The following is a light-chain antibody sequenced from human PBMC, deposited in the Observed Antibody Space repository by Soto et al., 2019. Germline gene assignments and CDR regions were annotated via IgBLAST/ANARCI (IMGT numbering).Light chain of an antibody. CDR3: QQYNNWKT. V-gene: IGKV3-15*01. CDR1: QSVSSN. CDR2: GAT. Sequence: EIVMTQSPATLSVSPGERATLSCRASQSVSSNLAWYQQKPDQAPRLLIYGATTRATGIPGRFSGSGSGTEFTLTISSLQSEGTAVYYCQQYNNWKTFGQGTKLEIK. J-gene: IGKJ1*01.